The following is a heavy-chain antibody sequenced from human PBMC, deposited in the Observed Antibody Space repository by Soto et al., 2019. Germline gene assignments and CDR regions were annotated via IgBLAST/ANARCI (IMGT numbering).Heavy chain of an antibody. CDR3: ARVGLGYCSGGSCYSGFGFDY. Sequence: QVQLQESGPGLVKPSGTLSLTCAVSSGSISSSNWWSWVRQPPGKGLEWIGEIYHSGSTNYNPSLKSRVTISVDKSKNQFSLKLSSATAADTAVYYCARVGLGYCSGGSCYSGFGFDYWGQGTLVTVSS. CDR2: IYHSGST. V-gene: IGHV4-4*02. J-gene: IGHJ4*02. D-gene: IGHD2-15*01. CDR1: SGSISSSNW.